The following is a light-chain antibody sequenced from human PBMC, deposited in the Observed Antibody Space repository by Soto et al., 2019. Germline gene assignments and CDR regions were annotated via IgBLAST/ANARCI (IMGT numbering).Light chain of an antibody. Sequence: EIVLTQSPGTLSLSPGERATLSCRASQSVSSSYLAWYQQKPGQAPRLLIYGASTRVTGIPDRFSGGGSGTDFTLTISRLEPEDFAVYYCLQYDTSPLTFGGGTKVDIK. CDR2: GAS. V-gene: IGKV3-20*01. CDR3: LQYDTSPLT. J-gene: IGKJ4*01. CDR1: QSVSSSY.